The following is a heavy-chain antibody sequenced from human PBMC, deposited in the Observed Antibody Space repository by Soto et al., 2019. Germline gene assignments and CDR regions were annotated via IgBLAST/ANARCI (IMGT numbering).Heavy chain of an antibody. CDR2: FDYSGNT. Sequence: QVQLQESGPGLVKPSQTLSLTCTVSGGSISSSGYFWSWIRQPPGKGLERIGYFDYSGNTYYNPSLKSRVTISLDTSKNQFSLRLSSVTAADTAVYHCARGDCSSSSCYYFDYWGQGTLVTVSS. J-gene: IGHJ4*02. CDR3: ARGDCSSSSCYYFDY. V-gene: IGHV4-30-4*01. CDR1: GGSISSSGYF. D-gene: IGHD2-2*01.